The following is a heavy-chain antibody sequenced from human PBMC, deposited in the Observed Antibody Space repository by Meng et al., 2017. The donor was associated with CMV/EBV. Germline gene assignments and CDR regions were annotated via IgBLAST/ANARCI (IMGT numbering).Heavy chain of an antibody. CDR2: ISGSGGST. J-gene: IGHJ6*02. CDR3: AKGIFGVVGAGYYYYYGMDV. CDR1: GFTFSSYA. D-gene: IGHD3-3*01. Sequence: GESLKISCAASGFTFSSYAMSWVRQAPGKGLEWVSAISGSGGSTYYADSVKGRFTISRDNSKNTLYLQMNSLRAEDTAVYYCAKGIFGVVGAGYYYYYGMDVWGQGTTVTVSS. V-gene: IGHV3-23*01.